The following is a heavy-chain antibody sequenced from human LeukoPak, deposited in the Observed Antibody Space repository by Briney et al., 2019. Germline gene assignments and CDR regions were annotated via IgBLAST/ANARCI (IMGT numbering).Heavy chain of an antibody. CDR3: AASGITMVRGVIIPKYFDY. V-gene: IGHV1-69*05. J-gene: IGHJ4*02. Sequence: SVKVSCKASGGTFSSYAISWMRQAPGQGLEWMGRIIPIFGTANYAQKFQGRVTITTDESTSTAYMELSSLRSEDTAVYYCAASGITMVRGVIIPKYFDYWGQGTLVTVSS. D-gene: IGHD3-10*01. CDR2: IIPIFGTA. CDR1: GGTFSSYA.